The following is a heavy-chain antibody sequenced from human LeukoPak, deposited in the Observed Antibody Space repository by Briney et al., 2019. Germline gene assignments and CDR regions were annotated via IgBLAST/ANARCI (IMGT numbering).Heavy chain of an antibody. D-gene: IGHD3-3*01. CDR3: ARSKGYYDFWSGHHDAFDI. CDR2: IIPIFGTA. CDR1: GGTFSSYA. J-gene: IGHJ3*02. V-gene: IGHV1-69*05. Sequence: SVKVSCKASGGTFSSYAISWVRQAPGQGLEWMGRIIPIFGTANYAQKFQGRVTITTDESTSTAYMELSSLRSEDAAVYYCARSKGYYDFWSGHHDAFDIWGQGTMVTVSS.